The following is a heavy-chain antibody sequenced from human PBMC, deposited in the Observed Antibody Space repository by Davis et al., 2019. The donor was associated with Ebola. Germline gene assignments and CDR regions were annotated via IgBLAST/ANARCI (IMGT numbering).Heavy chain of an antibody. V-gene: IGHV5-51*01. CDR3: ARLRALYYGMDV. J-gene: IGHJ6*02. CDR2: IYPGDSDT. D-gene: IGHD4-17*01. Sequence: GESLKISCQASGYSFSNFWIGWVRQMPGKGLEWMGIIYPGDSDTRYSPSFQGQVTISADKSISTAYLQWSSLKASDTAMYYCARLRALYYGMDVWGQGTTVTVSS. CDR1: GYSFSNFW.